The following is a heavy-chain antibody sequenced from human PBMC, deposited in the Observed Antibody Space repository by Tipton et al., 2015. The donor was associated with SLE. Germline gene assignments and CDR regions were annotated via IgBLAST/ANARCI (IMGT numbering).Heavy chain of an antibody. CDR3: ANAAPFIAAAIDY. J-gene: IGHJ4*02. D-gene: IGHD6-13*01. V-gene: IGHV3-30*02. Sequence: SLRLSCAASGFTFSDYYMSWVRQAPGKGLEWVAFIRYDGSNKYYADSVKGRFTISRDNSKNTLYLQMNSLRAEDTAVYYCANAAPFIAAAIDYWGRGTLVTVSS. CDR1: GFTFSDYY. CDR2: IRYDGSNK.